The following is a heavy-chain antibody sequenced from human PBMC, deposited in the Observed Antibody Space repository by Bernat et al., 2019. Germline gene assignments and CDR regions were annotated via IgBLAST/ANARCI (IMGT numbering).Heavy chain of an antibody. V-gene: IGHV4-59*08. CDR1: GDSITTYY. Sequence: QVQLQESGPGLVKPSETLSLTCTVSGDSITTYYWSWFRQPPGKGLEYIGYIYHSGSANYNPSLKSRVTISEETSKNQFTLKLSSVTAADTAVYYCARIHYYGSGTIPPYFDYWGQGTLVTVSS. J-gene: IGHJ4*02. CDR3: ARIHYYGSGTIPPYFDY. D-gene: IGHD3-10*01. CDR2: IYHSGSA.